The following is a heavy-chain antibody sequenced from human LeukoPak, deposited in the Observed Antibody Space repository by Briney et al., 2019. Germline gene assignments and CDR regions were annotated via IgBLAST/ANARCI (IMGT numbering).Heavy chain of an antibody. CDR3: ARAVDYDSSGYYY. CDR1: GYTFTGYY. D-gene: IGHD3-22*01. J-gene: IGHJ4*02. CDR2: INPNSGGT. V-gene: IGHV1-2*02. Sequence: ASVKVSCKASGYTFTGYYMHWVRQAPGQGLEWMGWINPNSGGTNYAQKFQGRVTMTRDTSISTAYMELSRLRSDDTAVYYCARAVDYDSSGYYYWGQGTLVTVSS.